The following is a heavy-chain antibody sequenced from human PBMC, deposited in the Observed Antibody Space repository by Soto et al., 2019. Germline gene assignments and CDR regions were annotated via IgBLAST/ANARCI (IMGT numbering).Heavy chain of an antibody. CDR3: ARGGGVGVAGSAAFDM. V-gene: IGHV1-2*02. Sequence: QLHLVQSGAVVKKPGASVTVSCSASGYPVTAYYMHWVRQAPGRGLEWMGGINPATGAAKYTQTCKGRVTMTRDPSTSLVFMELSGPASEDTAFFYCARGGGVGVAGSAAFDMWGQGTLVTVSS. CDR2: INPATGAA. CDR1: GYPVTAYY. J-gene: IGHJ3*02. D-gene: IGHD3-3*01.